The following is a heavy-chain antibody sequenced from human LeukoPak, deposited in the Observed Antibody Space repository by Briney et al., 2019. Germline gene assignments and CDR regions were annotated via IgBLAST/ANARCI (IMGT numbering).Heavy chain of an antibody. CDR3: ATVMVRGVSNWFDP. CDR2: FDPEDGET. CDR1: GYTLTELS. J-gene: IGHJ5*02. D-gene: IGHD3-10*01. V-gene: IGHV1-24*01. Sequence: ASVKVSCKVSGYTLTELSMHWVRQAPGKGLEWMGGFDPEDGETIYAQKFQGRVTMTEDTSTDTAYMGLSSLRSEDTAVYYCATVMVRGVSNWFDPWGQGTLVTVSS.